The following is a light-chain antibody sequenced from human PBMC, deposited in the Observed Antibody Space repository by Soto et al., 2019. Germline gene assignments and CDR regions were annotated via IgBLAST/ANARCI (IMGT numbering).Light chain of an antibody. CDR1: QSVRSL. CDR2: DAS. V-gene: IGKV3-11*01. Sequence: EIVLTQSPATLSLSPGERATLSCRASQSVRSLLAWYQQKPGQAPRLLIYDASNRATGIPARFSGSGSVTDFTLTISCLETEDFAVYYCQQRSSWPLTFGGGTKVEIK. J-gene: IGKJ4*01. CDR3: QQRSSWPLT.